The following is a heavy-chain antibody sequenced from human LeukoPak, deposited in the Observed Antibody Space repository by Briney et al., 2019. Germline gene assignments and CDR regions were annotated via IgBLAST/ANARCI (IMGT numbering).Heavy chain of an antibody. CDR3: ARVDNGGFTWSLYYFDY. CDR1: GYSFISYG. V-gene: IGHV1-18*01. D-gene: IGHD1-14*01. CDR2: FSPYNGNT. Sequence: ASVKVSSKASGYSFISYGLYWVRQAPGQGLEWMGWFSPYNGNTNYAQNLQGRVTMTTDTSTSTAYMELRSLRSDDTAVYYCARVDNGGFTWSLYYFDYWGQGTLVTVSS. J-gene: IGHJ4*02.